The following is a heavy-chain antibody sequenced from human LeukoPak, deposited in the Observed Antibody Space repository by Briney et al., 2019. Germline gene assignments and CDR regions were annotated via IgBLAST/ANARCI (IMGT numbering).Heavy chain of an antibody. Sequence: SSETLSLTRAVYGGSFSGYYWSWIRQPPGKGLEWIGEINHSGSTYYNPSLKSRVTISVDTSKNQFSLKLSSVTAADTAVYYCARGPRPSGLARYFDLWGRGTLVTVSS. CDR2: INHSGST. V-gene: IGHV4-34*01. CDR3: ARGPRPSGLARYFDL. CDR1: GGSFSGYY. D-gene: IGHD3-22*01. J-gene: IGHJ2*01.